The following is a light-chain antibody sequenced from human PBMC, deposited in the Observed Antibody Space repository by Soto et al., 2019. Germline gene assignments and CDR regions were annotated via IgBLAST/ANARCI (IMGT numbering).Light chain of an antibody. Sequence: EIVMTQSPATLSVSPGERATLSCRASQYVSYTLAWYQQKPGQAPRLLISDASTRATGVPARFSGSGSGTEFSLIINSLQSEDFAVYCCQQYYEWPWTFGQGTKVEIK. CDR2: DAS. CDR1: QYVSYT. J-gene: IGKJ1*01. CDR3: QQYYEWPWT. V-gene: IGKV3-15*01.